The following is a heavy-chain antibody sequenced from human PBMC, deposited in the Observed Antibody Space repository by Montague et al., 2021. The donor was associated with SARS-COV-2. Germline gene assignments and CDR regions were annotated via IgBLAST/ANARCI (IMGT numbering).Heavy chain of an antibody. CDR1: GSSVRSYY. D-gene: IGHD4-17*01. Sequence: SETLSLTCIVSGSSVRSYYWSWIRQPPGKGLEWIGYIYDSGSTXXXPSXXXRVTISVDTSKNQLSLKLSSVTAADTAVYYCARENTVTTFGGPYYIDSWGQGTLVTVSA. J-gene: IGHJ4*02. V-gene: IGHV4-59*02. CDR2: IYDSGST. CDR3: ARENTVTTFGGPYYIDS.